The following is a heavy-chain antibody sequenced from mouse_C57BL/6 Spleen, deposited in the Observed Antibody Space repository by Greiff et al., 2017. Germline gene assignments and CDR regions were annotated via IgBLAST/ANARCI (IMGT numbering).Heavy chain of an antibody. CDR1: GYAFSSYW. CDR3: ARSGYGNYDAMDY. Sequence: VKLMESGAELVKPGASVKISCKASGYAFSSYWMNWVKQRPGKGLEWIGQIYPGDGDTNYNGKFKGKATLTADKSSSTAYMQLSSLTSEDSAVYFCARSGYGNYDAMDYWGQGTSVTVSS. V-gene: IGHV1-80*01. D-gene: IGHD2-1*01. J-gene: IGHJ4*01. CDR2: IYPGDGDT.